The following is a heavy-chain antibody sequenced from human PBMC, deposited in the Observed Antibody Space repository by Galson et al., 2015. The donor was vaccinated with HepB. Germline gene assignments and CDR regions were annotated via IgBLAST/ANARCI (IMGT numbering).Heavy chain of an antibody. CDR3: AKVVIRGGNAFDI. D-gene: IGHD3-10*01. CDR2: ISGSGGST. J-gene: IGHJ3*02. CDR1: GFTFSSYA. V-gene: IGHV3-23*01. Sequence: SLRLSCAASGFTFSSYAMSWVRQAPGKGLEWVSAISGSGGSTYYADSVKGRFTISRDNSKNTLYLQMNSLRAEDTAVYYCAKVVIRGGNAFDIWGQGTMVTVSS.